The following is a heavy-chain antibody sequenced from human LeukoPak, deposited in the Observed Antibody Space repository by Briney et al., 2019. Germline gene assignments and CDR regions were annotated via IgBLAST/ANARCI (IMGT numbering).Heavy chain of an antibody. D-gene: IGHD3-10*01. CDR2: ISAYNGNT. Sequence: ASVKASCKASGYTFTSYGISWVRQAPGQGLEWMGWISAYNGNTNYAQKLQGRVTMTTDTSTSTAYMELRSLRSDDTAVYYCARERVRGANNYYYYAMDVWGQGTTVTVSS. V-gene: IGHV1-18*01. J-gene: IGHJ6*02. CDR1: GYTFTSYG. CDR3: ARERVRGANNYYYYAMDV.